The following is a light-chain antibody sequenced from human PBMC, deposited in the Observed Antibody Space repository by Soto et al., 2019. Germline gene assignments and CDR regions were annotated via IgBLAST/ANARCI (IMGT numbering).Light chain of an antibody. CDR1: QTISTY. J-gene: IGKJ1*01. V-gene: IGKV1-5*01. CDR3: QHYNSYSET. Sequence: DIQMTQSPSTLSASVGDRVTITCRASQTISTYVAWYQQKPGAAPHLLIYDASSLESGVPSRFSGSGSGTEFTLTINSLQPDDFATYYCQHYNSYSETFGQGTKVDIK. CDR2: DAS.